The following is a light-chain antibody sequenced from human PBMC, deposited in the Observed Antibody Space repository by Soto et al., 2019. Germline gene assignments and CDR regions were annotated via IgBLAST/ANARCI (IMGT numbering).Light chain of an antibody. J-gene: IGKJ1*01. Sequence: DIQITQSPFTLSASVGDRVTITCRASQSVSSRLAWHQQKPGKAPKVLIYDASNLKSGVPSRFSGSGSGTEFTLTISSLQPDDFATYYCQQYNSYPWTFGQGTKVDIK. CDR2: DAS. V-gene: IGKV1-5*01. CDR1: QSVSSR. CDR3: QQYNSYPWT.